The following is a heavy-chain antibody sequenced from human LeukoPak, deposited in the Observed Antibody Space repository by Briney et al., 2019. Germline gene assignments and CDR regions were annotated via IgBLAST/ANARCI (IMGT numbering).Heavy chain of an antibody. CDR1: GYTFVSYD. V-gene: IGHV1-8*01. D-gene: IGHD7-27*01. CDR3: TRGPPNWGYDF. CDR2: MSPKSGNT. Sequence: ASVTVSCKASGYTFVSYDINWVRQATGQGPEWMGWMSPKSGNTGYAQKFQGRVTMTRDTSINTAYMELSGLISEDTAVYYCTRGPPNWGYDFWGQGTLVTVSS. J-gene: IGHJ4*02.